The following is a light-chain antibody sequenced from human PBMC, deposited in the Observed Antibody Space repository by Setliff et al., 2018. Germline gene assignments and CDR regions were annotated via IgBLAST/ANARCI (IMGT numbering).Light chain of an antibody. CDR2: EVS. CDR3: SSYTSSSTRV. CDR1: SSDVGYYNY. Sequence: QSVLTQPASVSGSPGQSITISCTGTSSDVGYYNYVSWYQQHPGKAPKLMIYEVSNRPSGVSKRFSGSKSGNTASLTISGLQAEDEADYYCSSYTSSSTRVFGTGTKAPS. J-gene: IGLJ1*01. V-gene: IGLV2-14*01.